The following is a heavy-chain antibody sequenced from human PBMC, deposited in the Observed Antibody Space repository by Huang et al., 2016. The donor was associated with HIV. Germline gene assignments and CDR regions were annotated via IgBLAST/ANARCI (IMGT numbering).Heavy chain of an antibody. D-gene: IGHD6-6*01. CDR2: IFRDDSDT. J-gene: IGHJ4*02. CDR3: ARRFSSSSGYFDY. CDR1: GYSFSSYW. Sequence: VQLVQSGAEVKKPGESLKISCKGSGYSFSSYWIAWVRQMPGEGPEWLGIIFRDDSDTTYSPAFEGQVTISADKSIGTAYLQWSSLKASDTAMYYCARRFSSSSGYFDYWGQGSLVTVSS. V-gene: IGHV5-51*01.